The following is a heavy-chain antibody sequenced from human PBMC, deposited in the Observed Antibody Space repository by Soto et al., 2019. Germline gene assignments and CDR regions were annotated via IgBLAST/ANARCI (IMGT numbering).Heavy chain of an antibody. CDR2: VSGGGGSS. Sequence: EVQLLESGGGLVQPGGSLSLSCAASGFTFTNYAMSWVRQAPGKGLEWVSAVSGGGGSSYYADSIKGRFTLSRDNSKNTLYLQMNSLRAEDTAVYYCAKSQGYGFGLDYYFYYWGQGTLVTVAS. V-gene: IGHV3-23*01. CDR3: AKSQGYGFGLDYYFYY. CDR1: GFTFTNYA. D-gene: IGHD3-10*01. J-gene: IGHJ4*02.